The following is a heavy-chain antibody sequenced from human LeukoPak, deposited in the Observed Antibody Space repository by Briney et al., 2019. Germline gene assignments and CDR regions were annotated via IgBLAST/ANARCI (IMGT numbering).Heavy chain of an antibody. CDR2: ISSSSSYI. J-gene: IGHJ6*02. V-gene: IGHV3-21*01. CDR3: ASHTAPADGMDV. D-gene: IGHD5-18*01. Sequence: GGSLRLSCAASGFTFSSYSMNWVRPAPGKGLEWVSSISSSSSYIYYADSVKGRFTISRDKAKNSLYLQMNSLRAEDTAVYYCASHTAPADGMDVWGQGTTVTVSS. CDR1: GFTFSSYS.